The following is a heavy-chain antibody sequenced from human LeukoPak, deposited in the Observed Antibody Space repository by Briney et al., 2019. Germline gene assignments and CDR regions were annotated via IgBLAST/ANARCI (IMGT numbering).Heavy chain of an antibody. D-gene: IGHD3-10*01. CDR2: INWNGGST. J-gene: IGHJ6*03. V-gene: IGHV3-20*04. CDR3: ARAAIGEYITRYYYYMDV. Sequence: GGSLRLSCAASGFTFDDYGMSWVRQAPGKGLEWVSGINWNGGSTGYADSVKGRFTISRDNAKNSLYLQMSSLRAEDTALYYCARAAIGEYITRYYYYMDVWGKGTTVTVSS. CDR1: GFTFDDYG.